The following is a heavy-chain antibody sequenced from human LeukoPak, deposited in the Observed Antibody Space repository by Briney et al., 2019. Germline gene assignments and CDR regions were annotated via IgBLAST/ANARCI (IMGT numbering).Heavy chain of an antibody. D-gene: IGHD4-23*01. CDR2: MNSDGSSS. CDR3: ARGPDYGGPL. V-gene: IGHV3-74*01. Sequence: GGSLRPSCAAPGFTFTNYWMHWVRQAPGKGLVWVSRMNSDGSSSSYADSVKGRFTISRDNAKNTLYLQMNSLRAEDTAVYYCARGPDYGGPLRGQGTLVTVSP. J-gene: IGHJ4*02. CDR1: GFTFTNYW.